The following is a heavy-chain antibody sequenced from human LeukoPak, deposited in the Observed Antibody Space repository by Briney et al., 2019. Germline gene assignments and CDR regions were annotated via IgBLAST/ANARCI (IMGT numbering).Heavy chain of an antibody. CDR2: INPSGGST. V-gene: IGHV1-46*01. CDR3: ARDRCSGGSCYDYFDY. J-gene: IGHJ4*02. CDR1: GYTFTSYY. D-gene: IGHD2-15*01. Sequence: ASVKVSCKASGYTFTSYYMHWVRQAPGQGLEWMGIINPSGGSTSYAQKFQGRVTMTRDTSTSTVYMELSSLRSEDTAVYYCARDRCSGGSCYDYFDYWGQGTLVTVFS.